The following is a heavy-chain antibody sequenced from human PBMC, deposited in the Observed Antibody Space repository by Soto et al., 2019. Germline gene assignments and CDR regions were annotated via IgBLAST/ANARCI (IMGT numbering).Heavy chain of an antibody. Sequence: GFLRLSCSASGFTVSSNYMSWVRQAPGKGLEWVSVIYSGGSTYYADSVKGRFTISRDNSKNTLYLQMNSLRAEDTAVYCCARGGGSDAFDIWGKGTMVTVSS. J-gene: IGHJ3*02. CDR3: ARGGGSDAFDI. V-gene: IGHV3-66*01. CDR1: GFTVSSNY. CDR2: IYSGGST. D-gene: IGHD3-3*01.